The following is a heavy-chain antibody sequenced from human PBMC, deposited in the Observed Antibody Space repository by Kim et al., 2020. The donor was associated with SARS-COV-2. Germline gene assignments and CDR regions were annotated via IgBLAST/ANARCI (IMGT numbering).Heavy chain of an antibody. D-gene: IGHD1-26*01. CDR1: GGSVSSYY. CDR2: IYYTGST. Sequence: SETLSLTCTVSGGSVSSYYWSWIRQPPGKGLEWIGFIYYTGSTWYNPSLKSRVTISVDTSENQFSLKLTSVTAADTAVYFCARGWYNGSYRFDYWGQGTLVTVSS. V-gene: IGHV4-59*02. CDR3: ARGWYNGSYRFDY. J-gene: IGHJ4*02.